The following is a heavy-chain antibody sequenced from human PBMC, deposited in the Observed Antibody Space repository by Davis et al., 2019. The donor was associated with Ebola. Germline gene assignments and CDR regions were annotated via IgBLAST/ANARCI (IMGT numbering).Heavy chain of an antibody. CDR3: ARVSAIFGVVIGNWFDP. CDR1: GGSVSSGSYY. CDR2: IYYSGST. Sequence: GSLRLSCTVSGGSVSSGSYYWSWIRQPPGKGLEWIGYIYYSGSTNYNPSLKSRVTISVDTSKNQFSLKLSSVTAADTAVYYCARVSAIFGVVIGNWFDPWGQGTLVTVSS. J-gene: IGHJ5*02. D-gene: IGHD3-3*01. V-gene: IGHV4-61*01.